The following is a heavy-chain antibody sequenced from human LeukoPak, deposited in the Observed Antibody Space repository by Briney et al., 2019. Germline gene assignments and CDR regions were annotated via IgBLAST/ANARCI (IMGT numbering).Heavy chain of an antibody. CDR3: ARNGVGEYQLRLYYMDV. V-gene: IGHV1-69*05. CDR2: IIPIFGTA. J-gene: IGHJ6*03. Sequence: EASVKVSCKASGGTFSSYAISWVRQAPGQGLEWMGGIIPIFGTANYAQKFQGRVTITTDESTSTAYMELSSLRSEDTAVYYCARNGVGEYQLRLYYMDVWGKGTTVTVSS. CDR1: GGTFSSYA. D-gene: IGHD2-2*01.